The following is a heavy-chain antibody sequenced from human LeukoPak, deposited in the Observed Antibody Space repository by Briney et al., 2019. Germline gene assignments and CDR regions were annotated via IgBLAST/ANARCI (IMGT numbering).Heavy chain of an antibody. Sequence: SETLSLTCAVYGGSFSGYYWSWIRQPPGKGLEWIGEINHSGSTNYNPSLKSRVTISVDTSKNQFSLKLSSVTAADTAVYYCARDGPAATSLDYWGQGTLVTVSS. CDR2: INHSGST. V-gene: IGHV4-34*01. CDR3: ARDGPAATSLDY. D-gene: IGHD2-2*01. CDR1: GGSFSGYY. J-gene: IGHJ4*02.